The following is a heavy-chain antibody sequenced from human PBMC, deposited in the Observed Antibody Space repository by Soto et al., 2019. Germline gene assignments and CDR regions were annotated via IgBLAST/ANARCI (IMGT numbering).Heavy chain of an antibody. CDR1: GGTFSSYA. CDR2: IIPIFGTA. D-gene: IGHD2-15*01. CDR3: ARRLVVVAATHYGMDV. Sequence: AVKVSCKASGGTFSSYAISWVRQAPGQGLEWMGGIIPIFGTANYAQKFQGRVTITADESTSTAYMELSSLRSEDTAVYYCARRLVVVAATHYGMDVWGQGTTVTVSS. V-gene: IGHV1-69*13. J-gene: IGHJ6*02.